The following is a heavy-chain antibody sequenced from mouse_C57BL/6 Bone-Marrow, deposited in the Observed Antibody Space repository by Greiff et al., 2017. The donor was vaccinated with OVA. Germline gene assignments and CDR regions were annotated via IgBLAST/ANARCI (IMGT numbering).Heavy chain of an antibody. CDR2: IYPGDGAT. CDR3: ARSGITTVVAKGYWYFDV. J-gene: IGHJ1*03. CDR1: GYTFTSYW. D-gene: IGHD1-1*01. V-gene: IGHV1-82*01. Sequence: VQLQQPGTELVKPGASVKLSCKASGYTFTSYWMHWVKQRPGKGLEWIGRIYPGDGATNYNGKFKGKATLTADKSSSTAYMQLSSLTSEDSAVYFCARSGITTVVAKGYWYFDVWGTGTTVTVSS.